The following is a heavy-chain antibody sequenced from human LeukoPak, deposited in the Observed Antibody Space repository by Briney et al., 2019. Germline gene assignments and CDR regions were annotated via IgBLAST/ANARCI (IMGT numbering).Heavy chain of an antibody. CDR1: GFTFSDSA. CDR2: IRSKANTYAT. CDR3: SAAVGTDFYDYGMDV. Sequence: PGGSPRLSCAASGFTFSDSAMHWVRQASGKGLEWVGRIRSKANTYATAYAASVKGRFSISRDDSKNTAYLQLNSLKTEDTAVYYCSAAVGTDFYDYGMDVWGQGTTVTVSS. J-gene: IGHJ6*02. D-gene: IGHD6-13*01. V-gene: IGHV3-73*01.